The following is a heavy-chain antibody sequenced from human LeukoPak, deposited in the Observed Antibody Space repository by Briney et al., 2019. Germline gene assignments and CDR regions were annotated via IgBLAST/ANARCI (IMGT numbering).Heavy chain of an antibody. D-gene: IGHD3-10*01. CDR3: ASWGDYGSGSYGLLDY. Sequence: PGGSLRLSCAASGSTFSSYAMSWVRQAPGKGLEWVSAISGSGGSTYYADSVKGRFTISRDNSKNTLYLQMNSLRAEDKAVYYCASWGDYGSGSYGLLDYWGQGTLVTVSS. CDR2: ISGSGGST. CDR1: GSTFSSYA. V-gene: IGHV3-23*01. J-gene: IGHJ4*02.